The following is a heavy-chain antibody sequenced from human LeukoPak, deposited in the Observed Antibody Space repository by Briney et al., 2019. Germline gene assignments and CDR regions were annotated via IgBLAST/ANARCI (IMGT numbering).Heavy chain of an antibody. J-gene: IGHJ4*02. V-gene: IGHV3-23*01. CDR3: AKVYSGSYYPRYYFDY. D-gene: IGHD1-26*01. CDR1: GFTFSSYA. Sequence: GGSLRLSCAASGFTFSSYAMSWVRQAPGKGLEWVSAISGSGGSTYYADSVKGRFTISRDNSKNTLYLQMNSLRAEDTAVYYCAKVYSGSYYPRYYFDYWGQGTLVTVSS. CDR2: ISGSGGST.